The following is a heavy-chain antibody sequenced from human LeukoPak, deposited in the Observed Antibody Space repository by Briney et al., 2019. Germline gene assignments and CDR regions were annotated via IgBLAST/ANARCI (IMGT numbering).Heavy chain of an antibody. CDR3: VRGSTLRHYQY. V-gene: IGHV4-39*01. J-gene: IGHJ4*02. CDR2: IYYSGST. CDR1: GGSISSTTYY. Sequence: SETLSLTCTVSGGSISSTTYYWGWIRRPPGKGLEWIGSIYYSGSTYYNPSLKSRVTVSVDTSKNQFSLNLSSVTAADTAVYYCVRGSTLRHYQYWGQGTLVTVPS. D-gene: IGHD3-16*01.